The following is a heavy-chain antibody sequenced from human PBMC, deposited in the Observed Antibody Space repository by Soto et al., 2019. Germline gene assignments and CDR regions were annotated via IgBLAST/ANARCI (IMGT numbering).Heavy chain of an antibody. D-gene: IGHD2-21*01. CDR1: GFTFGNYA. Sequence: GASLRLSCAASGFTFGNYAMSWVRQAPGKGLEWVSLISGSGGNTYYADSVKGRFIISRDNSKGTLNLQMNSLRAEDTAVYYCARDLVSRPDYWGQGIMVTV. V-gene: IGHV3-23*01. CDR3: ARDLVSRPDY. J-gene: IGHJ4*02. CDR2: ISGSGGNT.